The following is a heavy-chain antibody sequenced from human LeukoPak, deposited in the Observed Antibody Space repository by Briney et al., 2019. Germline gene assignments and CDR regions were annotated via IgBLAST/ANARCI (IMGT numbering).Heavy chain of an antibody. D-gene: IGHD4-11*01. Sequence: GVSLRLSCAASGFTFSGYCMHWVRQAPGKGLMWVSRINSDGSTTNYADSVEGRFTISTDTAKNPLYLQVDSLRAEDTAVYSCVTGLQVSYTYPLAVWGQGTLVTVSS. V-gene: IGHV3-74*01. CDR1: GFTFSGYC. J-gene: IGHJ3*01. CDR2: INSDGSTT. CDR3: VTGLQVSYTYPLAV.